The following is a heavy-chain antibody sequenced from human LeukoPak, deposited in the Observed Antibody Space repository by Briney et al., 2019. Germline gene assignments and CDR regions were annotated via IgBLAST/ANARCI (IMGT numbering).Heavy chain of an antibody. CDR3: AREGIAAAGNWFDP. CDR1: GGSFSGYY. J-gene: IGHJ5*02. V-gene: IGHV4-34*01. Sequence: SETLSLTCAVYGGSFSGYYWSWIRQPPGKGLEWIGEINHSGSTNYNPSLKSRVTISVDTSKNQFSLKLSSVTAADTAVYYCAREGIAAAGNWFDPWGQGTLVTVSS. CDR2: INHSGST. D-gene: IGHD6-13*01.